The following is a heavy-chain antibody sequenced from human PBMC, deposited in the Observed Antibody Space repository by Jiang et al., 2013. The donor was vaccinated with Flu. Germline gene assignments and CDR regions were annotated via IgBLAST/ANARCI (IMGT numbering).Heavy chain of an antibody. J-gene: IGHJ4*02. D-gene: IGHD3-10*01. Sequence: TLSLTCTVSGGSISTLLLELGSGSPQGRDWEWIGYIYYSGSTNYNPSLKSRVTISVDTSKNQFSLKLSSVTAADTAVYYCARHNGGATPGGQGTLVTVSS. CDR2: IYYSGST. CDR1: GGSISTLL. CDR3: ARHNGGATP. V-gene: IGHV4-59*08.